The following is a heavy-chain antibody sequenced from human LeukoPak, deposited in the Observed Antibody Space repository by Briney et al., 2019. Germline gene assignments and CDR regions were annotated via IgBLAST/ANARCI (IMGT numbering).Heavy chain of an antibody. V-gene: IGHV3-23*01. J-gene: IGHJ3*02. Sequence: PGGSLRLSCAASRFTSNNYAMSWVRQAPGKGLEWVSGIRGRGTRTFYADSVKGRFSISRDNSKNTLYLQMNNLRAEDTAVYYCAKDRKYYDSSGYYYVDAFDIWGQGTMVTVSS. CDR1: RFTSNNYA. D-gene: IGHD3-22*01. CDR3: AKDRKYYDSSGYYYVDAFDI. CDR2: IRGRGTRT.